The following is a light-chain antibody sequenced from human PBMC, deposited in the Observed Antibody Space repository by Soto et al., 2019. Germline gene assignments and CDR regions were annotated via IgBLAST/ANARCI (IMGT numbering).Light chain of an antibody. Sequence: SYELTQPPSVSVSPGQTASITCSGDKLGDKYACWYQQKPGQSPVLVIYQDSKRPSGIPERFSGSNSGNTATLTISGTQAMDEADYYCQAWDSSTVVGTRTKLTVL. CDR3: QAWDSSTV. CDR2: QDS. CDR1: KLGDKY. V-gene: IGLV3-1*01. J-gene: IGLJ1*01.